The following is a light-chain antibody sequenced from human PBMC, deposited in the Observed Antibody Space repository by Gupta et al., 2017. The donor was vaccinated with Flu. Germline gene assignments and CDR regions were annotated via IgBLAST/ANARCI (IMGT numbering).Light chain of an antibody. Sequence: AIQMTQSPSSLSASVGDRVTITCRTSQDISNTRGWYLQEPEKAPKLLIYNAATLQRGVSSRFRGGGSGTDFILTISSLQPEDSATYYCRHYYNYPLTFGGGTRVEIK. J-gene: IGKJ4*01. CDR1: QDISNT. CDR2: NAA. CDR3: RHYYNYPLT. V-gene: IGKV1-6*01.